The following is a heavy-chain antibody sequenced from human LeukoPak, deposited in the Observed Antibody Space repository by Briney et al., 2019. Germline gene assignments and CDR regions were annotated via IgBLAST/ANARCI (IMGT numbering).Heavy chain of an antibody. CDR2: FDPEDGET. J-gene: IGHJ4*02. CDR3: ATSPVGVAVAGTWYVNDY. V-gene: IGHV1-24*01. Sequence: ASVKVSCKASGYTFSNSGMHWVRQAPGQGLEWMGGFDPEDGETIYAQKFQGRVTMTEDTSTDTAYMELSSLRSEDTAVYYCATSPVGVAVAGTWYVNDYWGQGTLVTVSS. CDR1: GYTFSNSG. D-gene: IGHD6-19*01.